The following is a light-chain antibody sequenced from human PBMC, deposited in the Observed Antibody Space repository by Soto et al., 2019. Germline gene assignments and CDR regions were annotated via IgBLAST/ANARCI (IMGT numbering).Light chain of an antibody. J-gene: IGKJ2*01. CDR3: QQRSSWPT. CDR2: DAF. V-gene: IGKV3-11*01. CDR1: QSVSSN. Sequence: EIVLTQSPATLSLSPGERATLSCRASQSVSSNLAWYQQKLGQAPRLLIYDAFNRATGIPARFSGSGSGTDFTLTISNLEPEDFAVYYCQQRSSWPTFGQGNKLEIK.